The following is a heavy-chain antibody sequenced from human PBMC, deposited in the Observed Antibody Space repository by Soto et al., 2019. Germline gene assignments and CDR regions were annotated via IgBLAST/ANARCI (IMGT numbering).Heavy chain of an antibody. CDR1: GGSISSYY. V-gene: IGHV4-4*07. Sequence: SETLSLTCTVSGGSISSYYCSWIRQAAGKGLEWVGRIDTSGTTNYNPSLKSRVTMSVDASKNQFSLNLSSVTAADTAVYYCARGPRGYVYYHGMDVWGQGTTVTVSS. CDR2: IDTSGTT. J-gene: IGHJ6*02. D-gene: IGHD3-10*01. CDR3: ARGPRGYVYYHGMDV.